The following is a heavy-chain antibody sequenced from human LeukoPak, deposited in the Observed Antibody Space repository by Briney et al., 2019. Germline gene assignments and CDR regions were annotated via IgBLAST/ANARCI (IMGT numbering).Heavy chain of an antibody. V-gene: IGHV3-15*01. J-gene: IGHJ4*02. D-gene: IGHD5-12*01. CDR1: GFTFSNAW. CDR3: TTKVFRGGGYDLFDY. Sequence: GGSLRLSCGASGFTFSNAWMSWVRQAPGKGLGWVDRIKRKTDGGTTDYAAPVKGRFTISRDDSKNTLYLQMNSLKTEDTAVYYCTTKVFRGGGYDLFDYWGQGTLVTVSS. CDR2: IKRKTDGGTT.